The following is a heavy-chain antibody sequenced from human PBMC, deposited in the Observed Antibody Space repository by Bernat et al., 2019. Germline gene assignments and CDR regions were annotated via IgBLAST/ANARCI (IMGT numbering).Heavy chain of an antibody. V-gene: IGHV3-15*07. D-gene: IGHD1-26*01. CDR1: GFTFSNAW. CDR3: TTAPSGGATSPDY. CDR2: IKSKTDGGRT. Sequence: EVQLVESGGGLVKPGGSLRLSCAASGFTFSNAWMNWVRQAPGRGLEWVGRIKSKTDGGRTAYAAHVKGRCTISRDDSKRTVFLQMNSLKTEDTAVYYCTTAPSGGATSPDYWGQGTLATVSS. J-gene: IGHJ4*02.